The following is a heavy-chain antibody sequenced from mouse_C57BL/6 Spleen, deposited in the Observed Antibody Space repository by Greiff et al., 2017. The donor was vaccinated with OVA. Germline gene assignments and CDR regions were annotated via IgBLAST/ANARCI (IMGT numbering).Heavy chain of an antibody. V-gene: IGHV1-81*01. CDR2: IYPRSGNT. CDR1: GYTFTSYG. D-gene: IGHD1-1*01. J-gene: IGHJ1*03. Sequence: VQLKESGAELARPGASVKLSCKASGYTFTSYGISWVKQRTGQGLEWIGEIYPRSGNTYYNEKFKGKATLTADKSSSTAYMELRSLTSEDSAVYFCARDYYGSSPYWYFDVWGTGTTVTVSS. CDR3: ARDYYGSSPYWYFDV.